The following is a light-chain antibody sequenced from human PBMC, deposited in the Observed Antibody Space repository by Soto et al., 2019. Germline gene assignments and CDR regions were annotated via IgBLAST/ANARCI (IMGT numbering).Light chain of an antibody. J-gene: IGKJ1*01. V-gene: IGKV1-5*03. CDR2: ETS. CDR1: QSISSY. Sequence: DIQMTQSPSSLSASVGDRVTITCRASQSISSYLNWYQQKPGKAPKLLIYETSSLESGVPSRFGGSGSGTEFTLTISSLQPDDFAIYYCQQYNSYSWTFGQGTKVDI. CDR3: QQYNSYSWT.